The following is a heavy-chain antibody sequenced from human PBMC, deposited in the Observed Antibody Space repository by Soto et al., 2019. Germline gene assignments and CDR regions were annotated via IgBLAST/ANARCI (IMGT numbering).Heavy chain of an antibody. Sequence: ASVKVSCKASGYTFTSYGISWVRQAPGQGLEWMGWISAYNGNTNYAQKLQGRVTMTTDTSTSTAYMELRSLRSDDTAVYYCAAGAKNWVDDAFDIWGQGTMVTVSS. CDR2: ISAYNGNT. D-gene: IGHD7-27*01. CDR1: GYTFTSYG. V-gene: IGHV1-18*01. CDR3: AAGAKNWVDDAFDI. J-gene: IGHJ3*02.